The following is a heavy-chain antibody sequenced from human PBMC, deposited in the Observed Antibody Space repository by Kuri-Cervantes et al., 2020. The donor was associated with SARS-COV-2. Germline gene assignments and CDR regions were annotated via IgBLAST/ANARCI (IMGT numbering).Heavy chain of an antibody. V-gene: IGHV3-23*01. CDR3: AREEPKLDDAFDI. D-gene: IGHD1-1*01. Sequence: GGSLRLSCAASGFTFSSYAMSWVRQAPGKGLEWVSAISGSGGSTYYADSVTGRFTISRDNAKNSLYLQVNSLRAEDTALYYCAREEPKLDDAFDIWGQGTMVTVSS. CDR2: ISGSGGST. J-gene: IGHJ3*02. CDR1: GFTFSSYA.